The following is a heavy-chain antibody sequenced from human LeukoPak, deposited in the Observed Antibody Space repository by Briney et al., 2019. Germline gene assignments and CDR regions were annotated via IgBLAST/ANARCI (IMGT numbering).Heavy chain of an antibody. J-gene: IGHJ4*02. V-gene: IGHV4-59*05. CDR1: GFTFSKKY. Sequence: GSLRLSCAASGFTFSKKYMSRVRQAPGKGLEWIGTIYYSGSTYYNPSLKSRVTISVDTSKNQFALKVSSVTAADTAVYYCARQQFYGSGSYYLDFCRRGALVTVSS. CDR3: ARQQFYGSGSYYLDF. D-gene: IGHD3-10*01. CDR2: IYYSGST.